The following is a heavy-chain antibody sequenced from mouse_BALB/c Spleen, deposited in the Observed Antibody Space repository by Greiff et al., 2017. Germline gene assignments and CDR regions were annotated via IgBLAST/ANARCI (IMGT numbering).Heavy chain of an antibody. D-gene: IGHD2-3*01. J-gene: IGHJ3*01. Sequence: EVMLVESGGGLVQPGGSMKLSCVASGFTFSNYWMNWVRQSPEKGLEWVAEIRLKSNNYATHYAESVKGRFTISRDDSKSSVYLQMNNLRAEDTGIYYCTRIWGGYSAWFAYWGQGTLVTVSA. V-gene: IGHV6-6*02. CDR3: TRIWGGYSAWFAY. CDR1: GFTFSNYW. CDR2: IRLKSNNYAT.